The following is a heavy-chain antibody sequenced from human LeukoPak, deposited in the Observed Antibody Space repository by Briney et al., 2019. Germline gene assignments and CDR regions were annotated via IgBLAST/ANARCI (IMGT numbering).Heavy chain of an antibody. Sequence: GGSLRLSCATSGFTFSTYAMSWVRQAPGKGLEWVSTISDSGRNTHYADSVKGRFTISRDNSQNTLHLQMNSLRAEDTALYYCARDVPSHIVVVVSAMFDYWGQGILVTVSS. J-gene: IGHJ4*02. V-gene: IGHV3-23*01. CDR2: ISDSGRNT. D-gene: IGHD2-2*01. CDR1: GFTFSTYA. CDR3: ARDVPSHIVVVVSAMFDY.